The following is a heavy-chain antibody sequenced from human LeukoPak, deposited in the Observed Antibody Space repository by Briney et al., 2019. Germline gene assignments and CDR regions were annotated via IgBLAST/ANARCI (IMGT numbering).Heavy chain of an antibody. J-gene: IGHJ4*02. CDR1: GFTFSSYA. D-gene: IGHD3-22*01. Sequence: GGSLRLSCAASGFTFSSYAISWVRQAPGKGLEWVSAISGSGGSTYYADSVKGRFTISRDNSKNTLYLQMNSLRAEDTAVYYCAKPRAAYYYDSSGYHTVDYWGQGTLVTVSS. CDR3: AKPRAAYYYDSSGYHTVDY. V-gene: IGHV3-23*01. CDR2: ISGSGGST.